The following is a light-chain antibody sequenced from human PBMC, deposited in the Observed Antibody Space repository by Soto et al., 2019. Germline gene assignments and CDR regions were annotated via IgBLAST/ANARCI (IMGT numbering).Light chain of an antibody. CDR2: EVS. J-gene: IGLJ3*02. CDR1: SSDVGSYNL. CDR3: SSYTGTSPPLV. V-gene: IGLV2-14*02. Sequence: QSALTQPASVSGSPGQSITISCTGTSSDVGSYNLVSWYQQHPGKAPKLMISEVSNRHSGVSNRFSGSKSGNTASLTISGLQAEDEADSYCSSYTGTSPPLVFGGGTQLTVL.